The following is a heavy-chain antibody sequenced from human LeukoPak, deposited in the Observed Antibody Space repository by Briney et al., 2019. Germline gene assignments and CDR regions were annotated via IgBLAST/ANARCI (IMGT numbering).Heavy chain of an antibody. CDR3: ARGPPNWGFDS. V-gene: IGHV1-8*01. J-gene: IGHJ4*02. D-gene: IGHD7-27*01. CDR2: MSPASGNT. Sequence: ASVKVSCKASGYTFTSYDLNWVRRATGQGLEWMGWMSPASGNTGYAQEFQGRVTMTRDASVSTAYMELNSLRSEDTAVYYCARGPPNWGFDSWGQGTLVTVSS. CDR1: GYTFTSYD.